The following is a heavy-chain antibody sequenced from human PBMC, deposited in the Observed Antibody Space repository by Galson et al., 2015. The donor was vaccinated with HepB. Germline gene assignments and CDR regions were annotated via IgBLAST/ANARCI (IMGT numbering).Heavy chain of an antibody. J-gene: IGHJ4*02. CDR2: IKRDGSEK. D-gene: IGHD5-24*01. CDR1: GFTFSSYA. V-gene: IGHV3-7*01. CDR3: ARVREFYNPEDY. Sequence: SLRLSCAVSGFTFSSYAMTWVRQAPGKGLEWVANIKRDGSEKYYVDSVKGRFTISRDNAKNSLYLQMNSLGVEDTAMYYCARVREFYNPEDYWGQGTLVTVSS.